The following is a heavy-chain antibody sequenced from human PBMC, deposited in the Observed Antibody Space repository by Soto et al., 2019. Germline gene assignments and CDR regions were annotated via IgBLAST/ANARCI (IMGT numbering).Heavy chain of an antibody. D-gene: IGHD2-2*01. J-gene: IGHJ4*02. CDR2: ITPIFGTP. V-gene: IGHV1-69*01. CDR3: ASPAASGLF. CDR1: GVSFTTYA. Sequence: QVQLVQSGAEVKRPGSSVKVSCKTSGVSFTTYAFNWVRQAPGQGLEWMGAITPIFGTPDYAPKFKGRVTISADEYTSSVYMELTSLRFDDTAGYYCASPAASGLFWGQGSLVTVSS.